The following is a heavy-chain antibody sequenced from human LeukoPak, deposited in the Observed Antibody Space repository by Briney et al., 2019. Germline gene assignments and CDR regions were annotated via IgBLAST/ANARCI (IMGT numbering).Heavy chain of an antibody. V-gene: IGHV4-39*07. CDR2: IYYSGST. Sequence: SETLSLTCTVSGGSISSSSYYWGWIRQPPGKGLEWLGSIYYSGSTYYNPSLKSRVTISVDTSKNQFSLKLSSVTAADTAVYYCARADEYYDSLTGYSTFYFDFWGRGTLVTVSS. CDR3: ARADEYYDSLTGYSTFYFDF. D-gene: IGHD3-9*01. J-gene: IGHJ4*02. CDR1: GGSISSSSYY.